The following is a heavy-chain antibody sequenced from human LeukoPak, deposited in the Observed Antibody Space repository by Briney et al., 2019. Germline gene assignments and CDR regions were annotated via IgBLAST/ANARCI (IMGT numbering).Heavy chain of an antibody. CDR2: MYYSGST. CDR3: ARPYYYNSRIDP. J-gene: IGHJ5*02. Sequence: SETLSLTCTVSGGSISSGDYYWSWIRQPPGKGLEWIAYMYYSGSTYYNPSLKSRVTMSADTTKNQLSLKLSSVTAADTAVYYCARPYYYNSRIDPWGQGILVTVSS. D-gene: IGHD3-22*01. CDR1: GGSISSGDYY. V-gene: IGHV4-30-4*01.